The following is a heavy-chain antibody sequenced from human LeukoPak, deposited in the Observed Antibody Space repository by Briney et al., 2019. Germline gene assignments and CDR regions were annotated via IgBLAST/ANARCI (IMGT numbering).Heavy chain of an antibody. V-gene: IGHV3-7*01. CDR2: INQDGSEK. D-gene: IGHD3-10*02. J-gene: IGHJ6*04. CDR3: AELGITMIGGV. Sequence: GGSLRLSCAASGFTFTTYWMSWVRQAPGKGLEWVANINQDGSEKYFVDSVKGRFTISRDNAKNSLYLQMNSLRAEDTAVYYCAELGITMIGGVWGKGTTVTISS. CDR1: GFTFTTYW.